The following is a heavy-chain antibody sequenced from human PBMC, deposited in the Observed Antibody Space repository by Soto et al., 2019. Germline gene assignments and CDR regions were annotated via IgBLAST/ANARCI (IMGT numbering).Heavy chain of an antibody. D-gene: IGHD3-10*01. V-gene: IGHV1-18*01. CDR3: ARDQGLVRGVILGTFDY. J-gene: IGHJ4*02. CDR2: ISAYNGNT. CDR1: GYTFTSYG. Sequence: ASVKVSCKASGYTFTSYGISWVRQAPGQGLEWMGWISAYNGNTNYAQKLQGRVTMTTDTSTSTAYMELRSLRSDDTAGYYCARDQGLVRGVILGTFDYWGQGTLVTVSS.